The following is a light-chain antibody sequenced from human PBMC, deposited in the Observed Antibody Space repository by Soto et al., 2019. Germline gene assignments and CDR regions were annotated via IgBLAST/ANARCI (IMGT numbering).Light chain of an antibody. CDR2: GAS. CDR1: QSVNNN. CDR3: QQYNNWPLT. J-gene: IGKJ4*01. Sequence: EIVMTQSPATLSLSPGERATLSCRASQSVNNNLAWYQQKPGQAPRILIYGASARATGIPARFSGSGSGTEFTLTISSLQSEDFAVYYCQQYNNWPLTFGGGTKVEIK. V-gene: IGKV3-15*01.